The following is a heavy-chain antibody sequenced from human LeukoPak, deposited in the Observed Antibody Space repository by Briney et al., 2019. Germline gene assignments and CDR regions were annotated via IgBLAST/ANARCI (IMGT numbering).Heavy chain of an antibody. Sequence: KLRRPLPISGMCSVYSSTSYFIGWVRDMPEKSVEWMGIVYPGDSYTRYNPPSQGYATISADRSISTASLQSSSLKAAHTAMYYCARDDNYHGLGLHFDYWGGEPLVTVSS. CDR3: ARDDNYHGLGLHFDY. D-gene: IGHD3-10*01. CDR1: VYSSTSYF. J-gene: IGHJ4*02. V-gene: IGHV5-51*01. CDR2: VYPGDSYT.